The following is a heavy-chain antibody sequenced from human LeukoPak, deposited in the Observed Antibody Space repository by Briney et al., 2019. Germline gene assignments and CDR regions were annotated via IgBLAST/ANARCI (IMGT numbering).Heavy chain of an antibody. CDR1: GFTFSSYA. J-gene: IGHJ4*02. Sequence: GRSLRLSCAASGFTFSSYAMHWVRQAPGKGLEWVAVISYDGSNKYYADSVKGRFTISRDNSKNTLYLQMNSLRAEDTAVYYCARGGPDYDFWSGYYTLWGQGTLVTVSS. D-gene: IGHD3-3*01. V-gene: IGHV3-30-3*01. CDR3: ARGGPDYDFWSGYYTL. CDR2: ISYDGSNK.